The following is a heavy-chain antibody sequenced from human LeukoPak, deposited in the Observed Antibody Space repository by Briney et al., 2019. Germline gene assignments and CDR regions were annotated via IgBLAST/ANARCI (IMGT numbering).Heavy chain of an antibody. J-gene: IGHJ4*02. CDR2: INHSGST. V-gene: IGHV4-34*01. Sequence: PSETLSLTCAVCGGSFSGYYWSWIRQPPGKGLEWIGEINHSGSTNYNPSLKSRVTISVDTSKNQFSLKLSSVTAADTAVYYCARLATTAWYFDYWGQGTLVTVSS. D-gene: IGHD5-24*01. CDR3: ARLATTAWYFDY. CDR1: GGSFSGYY.